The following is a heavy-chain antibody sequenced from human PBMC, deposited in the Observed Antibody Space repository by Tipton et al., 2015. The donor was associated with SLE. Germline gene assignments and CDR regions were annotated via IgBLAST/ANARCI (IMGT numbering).Heavy chain of an antibody. Sequence: TLSLTCTVSGVFISSRYWNWIRQPPGKGLEWIGYVYYSGSTNYNPSLMGRVTISVDTPKNQSSLKLTSVTAADTAVYYCATARNIFDTFDIWAQGTMVTVSS. CDR2: VYYSGST. D-gene: IGHD2/OR15-2a*01. CDR1: GVFISSRY. V-gene: IGHV4-59*11. J-gene: IGHJ3*02. CDR3: ATARNIFDTFDI.